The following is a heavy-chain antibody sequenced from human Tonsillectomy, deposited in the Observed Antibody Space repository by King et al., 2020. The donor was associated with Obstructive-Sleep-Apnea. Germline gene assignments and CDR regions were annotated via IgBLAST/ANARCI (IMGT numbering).Heavy chain of an antibody. V-gene: IGHV3-30*04. CDR3: ARDGGVLRFLQALRYYGMDV. D-gene: IGHD3-3*01. CDR1: GFTFNSYP. CDR2: ISYDGSNK. Sequence: QLVQSGGGVVQPGRSLRLSCAASGFTFNSYPIHWVRQAPGKGLDWVAVISYDGSNKYYADSVKGRFTLSRDNSQNTLYLQMTSLRPEDTAVYYCARDGGVLRFLQALRYYGMDVWGQGTTVTVSS. J-gene: IGHJ6*02.